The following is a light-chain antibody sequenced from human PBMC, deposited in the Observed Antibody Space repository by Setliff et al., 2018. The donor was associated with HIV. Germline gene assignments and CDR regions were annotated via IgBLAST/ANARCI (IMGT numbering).Light chain of an antibody. CDR3: SSFSGRLHV. CDR2: DVT. J-gene: IGLJ1*01. Sequence: QSALAQPRSVSGSPGQSVTIPCTGTSSDVGSYNYVTWYQQHPGKVPKLMIYDVTSRPSGVPDRFSGSRSGNTASLTISGLQAEDEADYYCSSFSGRLHVFGTGTKVTVL. V-gene: IGLV2-11*01. CDR1: SSDVGSYNY.